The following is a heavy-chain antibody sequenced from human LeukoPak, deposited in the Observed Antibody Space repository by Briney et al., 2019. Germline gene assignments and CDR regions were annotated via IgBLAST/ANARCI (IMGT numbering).Heavy chain of an antibody. CDR3: AGIYGDYSDLYY. CDR1: GGSFSDYF. V-gene: IGHV4-34*01. CDR2: FTRIGTI. Sequence: SETLSLTCAVYGGSFSDYFWGWIRQPPGKGLEWIGEFTRIGTINYNPSLKSRITISVDTSKNQFSLKLSSVTAADTAVYYCAGIYGDYSDLYYWGQGTLVTVSS. J-gene: IGHJ4*02. D-gene: IGHD4-17*01.